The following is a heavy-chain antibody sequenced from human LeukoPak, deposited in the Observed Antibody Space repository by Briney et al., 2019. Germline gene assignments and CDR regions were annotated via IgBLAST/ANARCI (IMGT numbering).Heavy chain of an antibody. V-gene: IGHV4-34*01. CDR3: ASTPGYSSSRRWFDP. CDR2: INHSGST. D-gene: IGHD6-13*01. Sequence: SETLSLTCAVYGGSFSGYYWSWIRQPPGKGLEWIGEINHSGSTNYNPSLKSRVTISVDTSKNQFSLKLSSVTAADTAVYYCASTPGYSSSRRWFDPWGQGTLVTVSS. CDR1: GGSFSGYY. J-gene: IGHJ5*02.